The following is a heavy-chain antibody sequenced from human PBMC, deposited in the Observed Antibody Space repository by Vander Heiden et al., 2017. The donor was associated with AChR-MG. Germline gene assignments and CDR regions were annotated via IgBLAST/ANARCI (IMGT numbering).Heavy chain of an antibody. Sequence: QVQLQESGPGLVKPSETLSLTSPGSGSSISTFHWTWIRQPPGKGLEWIGYIHYSGSTSYNPSLRSRVIILLDMFKNQFSLKLRSVTAADTAVYYCARSGYYYDSTERVNFDYWGQGTLVTVSS. CDR3: ARSGYYYDSTERVNFDY. CDR2: IHYSGST. J-gene: IGHJ4*02. CDR1: GSSISTFH. D-gene: IGHD3-22*01. V-gene: IGHV4-59*01.